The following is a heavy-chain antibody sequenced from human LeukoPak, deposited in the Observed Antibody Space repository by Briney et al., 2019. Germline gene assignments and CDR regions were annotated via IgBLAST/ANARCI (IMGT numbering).Heavy chain of an antibody. CDR1: GFTFSSYS. Sequence: GGSLRLSCAASGFTFSSYSMNWVRQAPGKGLEWVSYISSSSSTIYYADSVKGRFTISRDNAKNSLYLQMNSLRAEDTAVYYCARAPRGYDILTGYYVDVWGKGTTVTVSS. CDR2: ISSSSSTI. CDR3: ARAPRGYDILTGYYVDV. D-gene: IGHD3-9*01. V-gene: IGHV3-48*01. J-gene: IGHJ6*03.